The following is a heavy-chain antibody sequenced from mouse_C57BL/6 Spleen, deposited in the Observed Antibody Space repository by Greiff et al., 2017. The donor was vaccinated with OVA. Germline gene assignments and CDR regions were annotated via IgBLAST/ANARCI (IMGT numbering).Heavy chain of an antibody. CDR1: GYTFTSYW. CDR2: IDPSDSET. V-gene: IGHV1-52*01. D-gene: IGHD2-1*01. J-gene: IGHJ4*01. CDR3: ARWNLLWSPYAMDY. Sequence: QVQLQQPGAELVRPGSSVKLSCKASGYTFTSYWMHWVKQRPIQGLEWIGNIDPSDSETHYNQKFKDKATLTVAKSSSTAYMQLSSLTSEDSAVYYCARWNLLWSPYAMDYWGQGTSVTVSS.